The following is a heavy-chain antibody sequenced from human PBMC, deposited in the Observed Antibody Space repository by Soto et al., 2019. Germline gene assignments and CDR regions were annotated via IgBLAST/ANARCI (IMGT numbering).Heavy chain of an antibody. D-gene: IGHD3-10*01. CDR1: GGPISSGGYS. J-gene: IGHJ4*02. Sequence: QLQLQESGSGLVKPSQTLSLTCAVSGGPISSGGYSWSWIRQPPGKGLEWIGYIYHSGSTYYNPSLKRRVTISVHRSKNQFSLKLSSVTAADTAVYYCARWSMAPYYFDYWGQGTLVTVSS. CDR2: IYHSGST. V-gene: IGHV4-30-2*01. CDR3: ARWSMAPYYFDY.